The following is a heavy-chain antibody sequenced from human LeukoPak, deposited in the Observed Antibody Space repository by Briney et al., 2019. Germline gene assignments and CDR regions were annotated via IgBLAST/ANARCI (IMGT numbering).Heavy chain of an antibody. D-gene: IGHD2-8*01. CDR2: IYYSGST. J-gene: IGHJ3*02. V-gene: IGHV4-59*01. Sequence: SETLSLTCTVSGGSISSYHWSWIRQPPGKGLEWIGYIYYSGSTNYNPSLKSRVTISVDTSKNQFSLKLSSVTAADTAVYYCARAGRMAPSSFDIWGQGTMVTVSS. CDR1: GGSISSYH. CDR3: ARAGRMAPSSFDI.